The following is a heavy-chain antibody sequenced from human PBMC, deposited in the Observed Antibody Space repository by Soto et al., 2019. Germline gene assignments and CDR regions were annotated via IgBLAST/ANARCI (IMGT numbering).Heavy chain of an antibody. D-gene: IGHD3-3*01. CDR3: ASSDFWSGYYGDY. J-gene: IGHJ4*02. V-gene: IGHV3-23*01. Sequence: EVQLLESGGGLVQPGGSLRLSCAASGFTFSSYAVTWVRQAPGKGLEWVSSISGSGGMTYYADSVKGRFTISRDNSKNSLYLQMNSLRAEDTAVYYCASSDFWSGYYGDYWGQGTLVTVSS. CDR2: ISGSGGMT. CDR1: GFTFSSYA.